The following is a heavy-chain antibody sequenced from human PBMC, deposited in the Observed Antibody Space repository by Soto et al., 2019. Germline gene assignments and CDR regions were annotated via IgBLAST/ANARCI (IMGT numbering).Heavy chain of an antibody. Sequence: QVQLVESGGGVVQPGRSLRLSCAASGFTFSSYGMHWVRQAPGKGLEWVAVIWYDGSNKYYADSVKGLEWVSFIDLTGSPTYYSDSVKGRFTVSKDISKKTVYLQMNSLRVEDTAIYYCAKDRVSDGIYSSDYWGRGVLVTVSS. CDR1: GFTFSSYG. CDR3: SKKTVYLQMNSLRVEDTAIYYCAKDRVSDGIYSSDY. J-gene: IGHJ4*02. D-gene: IGHD3-3*01. CDR2: IWYDGSNK. V-gene: IGHV3-33*01.